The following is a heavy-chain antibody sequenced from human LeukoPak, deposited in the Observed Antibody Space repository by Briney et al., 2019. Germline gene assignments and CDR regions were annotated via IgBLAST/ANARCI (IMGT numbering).Heavy chain of an antibody. CDR1: GGSISSSSCY. J-gene: IGHJ6*03. CDR2: IYYSGST. V-gene: IGHV4-39*07. CDR3: ARRITMVRADYMDV. Sequence: SETLSLTCTVSGGSISSSSCYWGWIRQPPGKGLERIGSIYYSGSTNYNPSLKSRVTISVDTSKNQFSLKLSSVTAADTAVYYCARRITMVRADYMDVWGKGTTATISS. D-gene: IGHD3-10*01.